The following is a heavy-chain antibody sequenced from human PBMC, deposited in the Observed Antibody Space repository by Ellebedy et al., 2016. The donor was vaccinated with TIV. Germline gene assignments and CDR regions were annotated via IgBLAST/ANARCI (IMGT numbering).Heavy chain of an antibody. CDR3: AQRANCGGDCFAIDS. CDR2: FSRLFGTG. V-gene: IGHV1-69*06. Sequence: SVKVSXXASGGIARNYAINWVRQAPGQGLEWMGEFSRLFGTGNYAQRFQGRVTITEDKSTTTAYMELSSLTSEDTAVYYCAQRANCGGDCFAIDSWGQGTLITVSS. CDR1: GGIARNYA. J-gene: IGHJ4*02. D-gene: IGHD2-21*01.